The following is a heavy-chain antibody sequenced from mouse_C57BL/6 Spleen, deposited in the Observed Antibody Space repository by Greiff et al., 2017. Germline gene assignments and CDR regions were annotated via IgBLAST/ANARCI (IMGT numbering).Heavy chain of an antibody. CDR3: ARSTTGYFDY. D-gene: IGHD1-1*01. CDR2: INPSSGYT. CDR1: GYTFTSYT. J-gene: IGHJ2*01. Sequence: QVQLQQSGAELARPGASVKMSCKASGYTFTSYTMHWVKQRPGQGLEWIGYINPSSGYTKYNQKFKDKATLTADKSSSTAYMQLNSLTSEDSAVYYCARSTTGYFDYWGQGTTLTVSS. V-gene: IGHV1-4*01.